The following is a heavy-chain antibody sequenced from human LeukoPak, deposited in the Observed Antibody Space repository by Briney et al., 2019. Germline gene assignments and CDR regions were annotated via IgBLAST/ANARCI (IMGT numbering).Heavy chain of an antibody. J-gene: IGHJ4*02. Sequence: AGGSLRLSCAASGFTFSSYWMIWVRQAPGKGLEWVANIKQGGSEKYHVDSVKGRFTISRDNAKNSLYLQMSSLRVEDTAVYYCARAVDDNVWGSYRPPGHWGQGTLVTVSS. V-gene: IGHV3-7*05. CDR3: ARAVDDNVWGSYRPPGH. CDR1: GFTFSSYW. CDR2: IKQGGSEK. D-gene: IGHD3-16*02.